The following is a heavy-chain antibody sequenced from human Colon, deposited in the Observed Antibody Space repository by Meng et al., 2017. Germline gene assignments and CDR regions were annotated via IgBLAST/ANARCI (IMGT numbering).Heavy chain of an antibody. V-gene: IGHV3-74*01. Sequence: GGSLVQPGGYLSCSLEVVGFSVSEHWMTWFRQVPGQGLVGIARMSIDETATTYADSVKGRFTISRDNGKNTLHLQMSSLRAEDSAVYYCARSGYNNGYDYWGQGTLVTVSS. D-gene: IGHD3-22*01. CDR1: GFSVSEHW. CDR3: ARSGYNNGYDY. CDR2: MSIDETAT. J-gene: IGHJ4*02.